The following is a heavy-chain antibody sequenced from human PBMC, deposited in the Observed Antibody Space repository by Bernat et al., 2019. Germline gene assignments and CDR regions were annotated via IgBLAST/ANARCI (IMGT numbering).Heavy chain of an antibody. J-gene: IGHJ6*03. CDR3: SKDGQLTPYFYYYISL. CDR1: GGKFSRYW. Sequence: EVQLVEAGGGLVEKGGSLRGGCADEGGKFSRYWMHWVSQTKGKGLGGVSCINSDGTVTTYADSVKGRFTISRDNAKNTLYLQMNSLRAEDTSFYYCSKDGQLTPYFYYYISLCLTSTTVTVSS. V-gene: IGHV3-74*01. CDR2: INSDGTVT.